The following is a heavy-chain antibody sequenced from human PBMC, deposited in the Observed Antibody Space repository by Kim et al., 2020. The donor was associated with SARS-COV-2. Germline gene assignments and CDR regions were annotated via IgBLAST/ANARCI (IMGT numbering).Heavy chain of an antibody. CDR3: TNGGGNSFEA. J-gene: IGHJ4*02. Sequence: TTYFADSLKGRVTISRDNSKNTVSLNMNSLRADDTAVYYCTNGGGNSFEAWGQVTLVPVSS. CDR2: TT. V-gene: IGHV3-53*01. D-gene: IGHD2-15*01.